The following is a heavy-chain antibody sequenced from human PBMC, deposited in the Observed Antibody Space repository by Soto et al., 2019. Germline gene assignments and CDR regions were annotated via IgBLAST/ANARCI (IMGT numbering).Heavy chain of an antibody. Sequence: QVTLKESGPVLVKPTETLTLTCTVSGFSLSNARMGVSWIRQPPGKALQWLAHIFSNDEKSYSTSLKSRPTISKDTSKSQVVLTMTNMDPVDTATYYCARLLGYCSSTSCPRAFDIWGQGTMVTVSS. CDR3: ARLLGYCSSTSCPRAFDI. CDR1: GFSLSNARMG. D-gene: IGHD2-2*01. J-gene: IGHJ3*02. V-gene: IGHV2-26*01. CDR2: IFSNDEK.